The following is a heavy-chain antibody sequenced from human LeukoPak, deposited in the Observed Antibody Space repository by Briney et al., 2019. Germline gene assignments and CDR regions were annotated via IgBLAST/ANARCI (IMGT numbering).Heavy chain of an antibody. V-gene: IGHV4-34*01. J-gene: IGHJ5*02. CDR1: GGSFSGYY. CDR3: ARRSITMVRGAWFDP. CDR2: INHSGST. D-gene: IGHD3-10*01. Sequence: SETLSLTCAVYGGSFSGYYWSWIRQPPGKGLEWIGEINHSGSTNYNPSHKSRVTISVDTSKNQFSLKLSSVTAADTAVYYCARRSITMVRGAWFDPWGQGTLVTVSS.